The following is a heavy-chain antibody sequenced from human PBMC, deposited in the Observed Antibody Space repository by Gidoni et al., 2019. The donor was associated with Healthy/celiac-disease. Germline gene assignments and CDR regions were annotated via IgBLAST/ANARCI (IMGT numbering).Heavy chain of an antibody. J-gene: IGHJ4*02. CDR1: GFTFSGSA. D-gene: IGHD3-10*01. CDR2: IRSKANSYAT. CDR3: TRDSYYSRG. Sequence: EVQLVESGGGLVQPGGSLKLSCAASGFTFSGSAMPWVRQASGKGLEWVGRIRSKANSYATAYAASVKGRFTISRDDSKNTAYLQMNSLKTEDTAVYYCTRDSYYSRGWGQGTLVTVSS. V-gene: IGHV3-73*02.